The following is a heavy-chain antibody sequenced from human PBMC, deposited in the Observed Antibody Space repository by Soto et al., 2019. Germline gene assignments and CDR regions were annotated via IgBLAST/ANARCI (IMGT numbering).Heavy chain of an antibody. J-gene: IGHJ6*02. CDR2: ISYDGSNK. Sequence: QVQLVESGGGVVQTGRSLRLSCAASGFTFSSYGMHWVRQAPGKGLEWVAVISYDGSNKYYADSVKGRFTISRDNSKNTLYLQMNSLRAEDTAVYYCAKVAGSRYSSSWYWGRDYYYGMDVWGQGTTVTVSS. CDR1: GFTFSSYG. V-gene: IGHV3-30*18. CDR3: AKVAGSRYSSSWYWGRDYYYGMDV. D-gene: IGHD6-13*01.